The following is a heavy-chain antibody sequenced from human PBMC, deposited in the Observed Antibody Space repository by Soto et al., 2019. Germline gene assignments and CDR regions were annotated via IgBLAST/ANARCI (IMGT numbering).Heavy chain of an antibody. D-gene: IGHD2-2*01. CDR1: GFRFSSHC. CDR3: AKDQGTSSYFPYYYYGMDV. CDR2: ISYEGTNK. Sequence: XGGLRLSCAASGFRFSSHCIHGVRQAPGKGLEWVAVISYEGTNKYYADSVKGRFTISRDNSKNTLYLQMSSLRAEDTAVYYCAKDQGTSSYFPYYYYGMDVWRQGTTVTVSS. V-gene: IGHV3-30*18. J-gene: IGHJ6*02.